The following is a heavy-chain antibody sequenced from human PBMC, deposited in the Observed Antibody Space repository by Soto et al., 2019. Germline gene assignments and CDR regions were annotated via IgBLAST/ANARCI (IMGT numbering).Heavy chain of an antibody. J-gene: IGHJ3*02. CDR2: INSDGSST. Sequence: GGSLRLSCAASGFTFSSYWMHWVRQAPGKGLVWVSRINSDGSSTSYADSVKGRFTISRDNAKNTPYLQMNSLRAEDTAVYYCASPGKYSSGWYAQGAFDIWGQGTMVTVSS. CDR3: ASPGKYSSGWYAQGAFDI. V-gene: IGHV3-74*01. D-gene: IGHD6-19*01. CDR1: GFTFSSYW.